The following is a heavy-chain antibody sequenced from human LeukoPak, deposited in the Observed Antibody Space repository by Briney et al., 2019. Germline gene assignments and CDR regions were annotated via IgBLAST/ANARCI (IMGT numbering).Heavy chain of an antibody. D-gene: IGHD3-10*01. CDR2: ISYDGGNK. CDR1: GFTFSSYA. Sequence: PGRSLRLSCAASGFTFSSYAMHWVRQAPGKGLEWVAVISYDGGNKYYADSVKGRFTISRDNSKNTLYLQMNSLRAEDTAVYYCAGDESRFGEFSIFGYWGQGTLVTVSS. J-gene: IGHJ4*02. V-gene: IGHV3-30-3*01. CDR3: AGDESRFGEFSIFGY.